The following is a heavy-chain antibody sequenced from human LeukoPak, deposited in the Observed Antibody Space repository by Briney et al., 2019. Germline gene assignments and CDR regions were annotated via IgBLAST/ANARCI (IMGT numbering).Heavy chain of an antibody. CDR1: GFTFSTYV. CDR2: ISYDGVNK. J-gene: IGHJ4*02. Sequence: GGSLRLFCAASGFTFSTYVMHWFRQDPGKELEWWAVISYDGVNKYYADSVKGRFTISRDDSKNTVYLQMNSLRVEDTAVYYCARVSSVGATREFDYWGQGTLVTVSS. CDR3: ARVSSVGATREFDY. D-gene: IGHD1-26*01. V-gene: IGHV3-30-3*01.